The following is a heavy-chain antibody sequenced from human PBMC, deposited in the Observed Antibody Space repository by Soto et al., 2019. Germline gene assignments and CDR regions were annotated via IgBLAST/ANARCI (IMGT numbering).Heavy chain of an antibody. D-gene: IGHD2-2*01. CDR1: GGSISSGGYS. CDR2: IYHSGST. CDR3: ARVPTP. Sequence: SETLSLTCAVYGGSISSGGYSWSWIRQPPGKGLEWIGYIYHSGSTYYNPSLKSRVTISVDRSKNQFSLKLSSVTAADTAVYYCARVPTPWGQGTLVTVSS. J-gene: IGHJ5*02. V-gene: IGHV4-30-2*01.